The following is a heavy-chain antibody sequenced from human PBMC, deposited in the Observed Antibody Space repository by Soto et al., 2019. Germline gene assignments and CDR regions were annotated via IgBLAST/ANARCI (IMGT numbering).Heavy chain of an antibody. Sequence: QVQLQQSGPGLVQPSKTISLTCAISGDSVSSNSAAWNCIRHSTSRGLEFLGRTYYRSTWFYDYAVSVKSRITINPDTPKNQCSLQLNSVTHEDTAMYYCVRSGSGDLDYWGQGTLVTVSS. CDR3: VRSGSGDLDY. V-gene: IGHV6-1*01. CDR1: GDSVSSNSAA. J-gene: IGHJ4*02. CDR2: TYYRSTWFY. D-gene: IGHD3-3*01.